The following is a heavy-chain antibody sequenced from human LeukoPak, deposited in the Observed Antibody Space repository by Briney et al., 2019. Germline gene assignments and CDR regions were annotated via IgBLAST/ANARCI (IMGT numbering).Heavy chain of an antibody. CDR3: AKNWGSSLDAFDI. CDR2: FSYDGINK. CDR1: GFTFSRCG. V-gene: IGHV3-30*18. J-gene: IGHJ3*02. D-gene: IGHD7-27*01. Sequence: PGGSLRLSCAASGFTFSRCGMHWVRQAPGKGLEWLAVFSYDGINKHYRDSVKGRFTISRDNSKNTLYLQMNSLRAEDTAVYYCAKNWGSSLDAFDIWGQGTMVTVSS.